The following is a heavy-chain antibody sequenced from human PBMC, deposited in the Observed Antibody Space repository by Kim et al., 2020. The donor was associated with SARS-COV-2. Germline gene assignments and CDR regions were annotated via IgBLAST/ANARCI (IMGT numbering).Heavy chain of an antibody. J-gene: IGHJ4*02. V-gene: IGHV3-11*06. CDR2: SKT. Sequence: SKTNYADSMEARFNISRDNAKTSLYLQTNSLRDDDTAVYYCARDGDYAFDYWGQGTLVTVSS. D-gene: IGHD4-17*01. CDR3: ARDGDYAFDY.